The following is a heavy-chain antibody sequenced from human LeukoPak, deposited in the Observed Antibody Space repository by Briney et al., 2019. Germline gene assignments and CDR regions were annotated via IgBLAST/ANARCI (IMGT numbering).Heavy chain of an antibody. D-gene: IGHD3/OR15-3a*01. V-gene: IGHV4-59*01. J-gene: IGHJ6*02. CDR3: ARVDPYYYYGMDV. CDR2: IYYSGST. Sequence: PSETLSLTCTVSGGSISSYYWSWIRQPPGKGLEWIGYIYYSGSTNYNPSLKSRVTISIDTSMNQFSLKLSSVTAADTAVYYCARVDPYYYYGMDVWGQGTTVTVSS. CDR1: GGSISSYY.